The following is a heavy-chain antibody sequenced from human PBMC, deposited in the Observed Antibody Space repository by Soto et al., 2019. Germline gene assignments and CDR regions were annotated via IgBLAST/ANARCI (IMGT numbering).Heavy chain of an antibody. Sequence: ASVKVSCKASGGTFSSYAISWVRQAPGQGLEWMGGIIPIFGTANYAQKFQGRVTITADESTSTAYMELSSLRSEDTAVYYCARDQGLHIVATGDAFDIWGQGTMVTVSS. J-gene: IGHJ3*02. CDR1: GGTFSSYA. D-gene: IGHD5-12*01. V-gene: IGHV1-69*13. CDR2: IIPIFGTA. CDR3: ARDQGLHIVATGDAFDI.